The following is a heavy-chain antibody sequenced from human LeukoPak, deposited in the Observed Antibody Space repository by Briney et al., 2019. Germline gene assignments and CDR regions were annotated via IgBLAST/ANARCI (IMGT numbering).Heavy chain of an antibody. CDR1: RFAFSGYN. CDR3: AMYYDSSGKNY. Sequence: GGSLRLSCAASRFAFSGYNMNWVRQAPGKGLEWISYISSSGSTKYYADSVKGRFTISRDNAQNSLYLQMNSLRAGDTAVYYCAMYYDSSGKNYWGQGTLVSVSS. V-gene: IGHV3-48*01. J-gene: IGHJ4*02. D-gene: IGHD3-22*01. CDR2: ISSSGSTK.